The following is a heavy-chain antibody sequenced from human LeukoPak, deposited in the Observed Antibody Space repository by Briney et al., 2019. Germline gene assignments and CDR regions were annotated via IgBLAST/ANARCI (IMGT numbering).Heavy chain of an antibody. J-gene: IGHJ3*02. CDR3: AYELLREGWYGAFDI. V-gene: IGHV3-30*02. Sequence: QTGGSLRLSCAASGFTFRSHGMHWVRQAPGKGLGWVAFIWYDGSNKYYADSVKGRFTISRDNSKNTLYLQMNSLRAEDTAVYYCAYELLREGWYGAFDIWGQGTMVTVSS. CDR1: GFTFRSHG. CDR2: IWYDGSNK. D-gene: IGHD1-26*01.